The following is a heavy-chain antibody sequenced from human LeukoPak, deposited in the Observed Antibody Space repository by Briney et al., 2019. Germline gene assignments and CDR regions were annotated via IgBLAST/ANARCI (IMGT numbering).Heavy chain of an antibody. J-gene: IGHJ5*02. D-gene: IGHD3-22*01. Sequence: SGPTLVKPTQTLTLTCTFSGFSLSTSGVGVGWIRQPPGKALEWLALIYWNDDKRYSPSLKSRLTITKDTSKNQVVLTMTNMDPVDTATYYCAHLYYYDSSGYYTNWFDPWGQGTLVTVSS. CDR3: AHLYYYDSSGYYTNWFDP. V-gene: IGHV2-5*01. CDR2: IYWNDDK. CDR1: GFSLSTSGVG.